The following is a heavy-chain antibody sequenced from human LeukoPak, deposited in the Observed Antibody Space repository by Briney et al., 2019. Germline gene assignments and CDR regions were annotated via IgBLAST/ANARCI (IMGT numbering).Heavy chain of an antibody. CDR2: IYYNGDT. CDR1: GGSVSSSLYY. D-gene: IGHD5-18*01. Sequence: PSETLSLTCTVSGGSVSSSLYYWSWIRQPPGKGLEWIGYIYYNGDTNYNPSLKSRVIISIDTSSNQFSLRLNSMTAADTAVYYCARVLRAASWRSYDYWGQGSLVTVSS. CDR3: ARVLRAASWRSYDY. J-gene: IGHJ4*02. V-gene: IGHV4-61*01.